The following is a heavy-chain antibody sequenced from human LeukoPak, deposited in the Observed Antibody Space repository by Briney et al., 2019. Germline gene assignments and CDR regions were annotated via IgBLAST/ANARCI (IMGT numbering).Heavy chain of an antibody. J-gene: IGHJ3*02. V-gene: IGHV4-59*01. CDR1: GGSISSYY. D-gene: IGHD4-17*01. Sequence: SETLSLTCTVSGGSISSYYWSWIRRPPGKGLEWIGYIYYSGSTNYNPSLKSRVTISVDTSKNQFSLKLSSVTTADTAVYYCARETQDYGAAFDIWGQGTMVTVSS. CDR3: ARETQDYGAAFDI. CDR2: IYYSGST.